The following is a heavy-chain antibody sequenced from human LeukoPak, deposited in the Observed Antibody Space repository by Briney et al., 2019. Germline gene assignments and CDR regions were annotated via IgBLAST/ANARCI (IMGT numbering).Heavy chain of an antibody. CDR3: ASIIEVAGPHFDY. V-gene: IGHV4-34*01. CDR1: GGSFSGYY. J-gene: IGHJ4*02. CDR2: INHSGST. D-gene: IGHD6-19*01. Sequence: SETLSLTCAVYGGSFSGYYWSWIRQPPGKGLEWIGEINHSGSTNYNPSLKRRVTISVDTSKNQFSLKLSSVTAADTAVYYCASIIEVAGPHFDYWGQGTLVTVSS.